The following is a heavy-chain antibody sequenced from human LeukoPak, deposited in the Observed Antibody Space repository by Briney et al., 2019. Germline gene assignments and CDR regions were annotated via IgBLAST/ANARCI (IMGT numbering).Heavy chain of an antibody. CDR3: ARGARTPSGYGSRTAGRANWFDP. CDR1: GGSFSGYY. Sequence: SETLSLTCAVYGGSFSGYYWSWIRQPPGHVLHWIGEINHSGSTNYNPSLKSRVTISVDTSKNQFSLKLSSVTAADTAVYYCARGARTPSGYGSRTAGRANWFDPWGQGTLVTVSS. J-gene: IGHJ5*02. D-gene: IGHD5-12*01. V-gene: IGHV4-34*01. CDR2: INHSGST.